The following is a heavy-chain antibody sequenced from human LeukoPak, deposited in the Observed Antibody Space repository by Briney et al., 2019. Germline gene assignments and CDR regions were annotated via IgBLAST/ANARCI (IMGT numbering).Heavy chain of an antibody. Sequence: GRSLRLSCAASGFTFSSYGMHWVRQAPGKGLEWVAVISYDGSNKYYADSVKGRFTISRDNSKNTLYLQMNSLRAEDTAVYYCGKEKDSGFVDYWGQGTLVTVSS. CDR1: GFTFSSYG. D-gene: IGHD6-19*01. V-gene: IGHV3-30*18. CDR3: GKEKDSGFVDY. CDR2: ISYDGSNK. J-gene: IGHJ4*02.